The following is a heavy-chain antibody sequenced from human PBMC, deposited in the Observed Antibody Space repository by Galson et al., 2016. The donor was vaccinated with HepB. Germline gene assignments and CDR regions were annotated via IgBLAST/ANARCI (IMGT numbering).Heavy chain of an antibody. V-gene: IGHV5-51*01. CDR2: IYPGDSDT. CDR3: AREIRRFGDFKAFAFDI. Sequence: QSGAEVKKPGESLKISCRASGYTFSNSWIGWVRQVPGKGLEWMANIYPGDSDTRYSPSFQGQVTISVDRSISTAYLQWGSLKASDTAMFYCAREIRRFGDFKAFAFDIWGQGTMVTVSS. J-gene: IGHJ3*02. D-gene: IGHD3-10*01. CDR1: GYTFSNSW.